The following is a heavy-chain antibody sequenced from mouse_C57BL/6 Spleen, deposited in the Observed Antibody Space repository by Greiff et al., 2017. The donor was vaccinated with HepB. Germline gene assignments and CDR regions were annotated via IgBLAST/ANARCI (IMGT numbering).Heavy chain of an antibody. Sequence: VQLQQSGPVLVKPGASVKMSCKASGYTFTDYYMNWVKQSHGKSLEWIGVINPYNGGTSYNQKFKGKATLTVDKSSSTAYMELNSLTSEDSAVYYCARVPYGSWYFDVWGTGTTVTVSS. J-gene: IGHJ1*03. CDR2: INPYNGGT. CDR1: GYTFTDYY. D-gene: IGHD1-1*01. CDR3: ARVPYGSWYFDV. V-gene: IGHV1-19*01.